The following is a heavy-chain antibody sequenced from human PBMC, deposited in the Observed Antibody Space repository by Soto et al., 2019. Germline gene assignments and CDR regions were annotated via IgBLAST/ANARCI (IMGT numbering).Heavy chain of an antibody. Sequence: SLRLSCASSGFTFSIYAMSWVRQAPGKGLEWVSAISGSGSGTYYADSVKGRFTISRDTSKNTLYLQMNSLRAEDTALYYCAKSFSSNWYDYFNYWGQGSLVTVSS. CDR1: GFTFSIYA. V-gene: IGHV3-23*01. D-gene: IGHD6-13*01. CDR2: ISGSGSGT. J-gene: IGHJ4*02. CDR3: AKSFSSNWYDYFNY.